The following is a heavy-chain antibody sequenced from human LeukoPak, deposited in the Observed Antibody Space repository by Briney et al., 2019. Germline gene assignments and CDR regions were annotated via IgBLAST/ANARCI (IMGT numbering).Heavy chain of an antibody. CDR2: INPSGGST. J-gene: IGHJ4*02. CDR1: GYTFTSYY. Sequence: ASVKVSCKASGYTFTSYYMHWVRQAPGQGLEGMGIINPSGGSTSYAQKFQGRVTMTRDTSTSTVYMELSSLRSEDTAVYYCARSKGYKPYYYDSSGYLFDYWGQGTLVTVSS. V-gene: IGHV1-46*01. D-gene: IGHD3-22*01. CDR3: ARSKGYKPYYYDSSGYLFDY.